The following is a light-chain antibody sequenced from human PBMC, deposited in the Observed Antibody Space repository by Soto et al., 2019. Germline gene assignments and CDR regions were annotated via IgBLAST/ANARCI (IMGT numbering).Light chain of an antibody. Sequence: QSALTQPVSVSGSPGQSITISCTGTSNDIGAYNYVSWYQQHPGKAPRLMIYEVTNRPSGVSNRFSGSKSGNTASLTISGLQAEDEADYHCSAYTRSSTVVFGGGTKVTVL. V-gene: IGLV2-14*01. CDR2: EVT. CDR3: SAYTRSSTVV. CDR1: SNDIGAYNY. J-gene: IGLJ2*01.